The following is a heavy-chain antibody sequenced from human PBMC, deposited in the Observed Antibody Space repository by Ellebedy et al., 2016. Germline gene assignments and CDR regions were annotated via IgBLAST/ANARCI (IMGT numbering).Heavy chain of an antibody. V-gene: IGHV1-69*04. J-gene: IGHJ4*02. D-gene: IGHD6-13*01. CDR1: GGTFTSYA. Sequence: ASVKVSCKASGGTFTSYAFTWVRQAPGQGLEWMGRIIPIFDIANYAQQFQGRVTFTADKSTSTAYMELRSLRSEDTAMYYCARVNGQQLFSGSSDYWGQGTLVTVSS. CDR2: IIPIFDIA. CDR3: ARVNGQQLFSGSSDY.